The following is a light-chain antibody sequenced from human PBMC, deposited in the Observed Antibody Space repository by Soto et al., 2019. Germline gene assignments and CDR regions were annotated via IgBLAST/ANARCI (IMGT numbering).Light chain of an antibody. J-gene: IGKJ1*01. CDR3: QQYGSSGT. CDR1: QRVSDK. CDR2: GAS. Sequence: IVMTQSPVTLSVSPWERATLSCRASQRVSDKVAWYQQKRGQAPRLLIYGASTRATGIPPRFSGTGSGTDFTLTISRLEPEDFAVYYCQQYGSSGTFGQGTKVDIK. V-gene: IGKV3-15*01.